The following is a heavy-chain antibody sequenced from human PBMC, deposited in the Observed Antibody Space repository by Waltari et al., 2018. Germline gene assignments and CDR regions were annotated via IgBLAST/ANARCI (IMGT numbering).Heavy chain of an antibody. V-gene: IGHV3-33*01. J-gene: IGHJ4*02. CDR3: ASGQGSGVVADY. D-gene: IGHD2-15*01. Sequence: QVQLVESGGGVVQPGRSLRLSCAASGFTFSSYGMHWVRQAPGKGLEGVAVIWYDGRNKDYAESGKGRFTISRDNSKNTLYLQMNSRRAEDTAVYYCASGQGSGVVADYWGQGTLVTVSS. CDR2: IWYDGRNK. CDR1: GFTFSSYG.